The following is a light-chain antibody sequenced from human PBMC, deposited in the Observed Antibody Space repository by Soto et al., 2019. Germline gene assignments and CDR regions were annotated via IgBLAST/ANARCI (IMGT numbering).Light chain of an antibody. CDR2: EGS. J-gene: IGLJ2*01. CDR3: CSYAGSSTHVV. Sequence: QSALTQPASVSGSPGQSITISCTGTSSDVGSYNLVSWYQHHPGKAPKLMIYEGSKRPSGVSNRFSGSKSGNTASLTISGLQAEDEADYYCCSYAGSSTHVVFGGGTQLTVL. V-gene: IGLV2-23*01. CDR1: SSDVGSYNL.